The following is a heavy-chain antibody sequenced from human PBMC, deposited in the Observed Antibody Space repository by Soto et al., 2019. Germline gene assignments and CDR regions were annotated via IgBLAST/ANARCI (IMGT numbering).Heavy chain of an antibody. CDR1: GFTFSSYA. D-gene: IGHD5-18*01. CDR3: AKGLEGSYGIYYYYGMDV. Sequence: PGGSLRLSCAASGFTFSSYAMSWVRQAPGKGLEWVSAISGSGGSTYYADSVKGRFTISRDNSKNTLYLQMNSLRAEDTAVYYCAKGLEGSYGIYYYYGMDVWGQGTTVTVSS. V-gene: IGHV3-23*01. J-gene: IGHJ6*02. CDR2: ISGSGGST.